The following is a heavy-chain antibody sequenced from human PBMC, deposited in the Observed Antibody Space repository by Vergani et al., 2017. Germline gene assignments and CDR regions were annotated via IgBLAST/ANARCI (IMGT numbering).Heavy chain of an antibody. CDR2: IWSDGSNK. Sequence: QVQLVESGGGVVQPGRSLRLSCAASGFTFSSYGMHWVRQAPGKGLEWVAVIWSDGSNKYYADSVKGRFTNSRDNAKNSLYLQMNSLRAEDTAVYYCARDAVPVPDYWGQGTLVTVSS. J-gene: IGHJ4*02. CDR3: ARDAVPVPDY. CDR1: GFTFSSYG. D-gene: IGHD6-6*01. V-gene: IGHV3-33*01.